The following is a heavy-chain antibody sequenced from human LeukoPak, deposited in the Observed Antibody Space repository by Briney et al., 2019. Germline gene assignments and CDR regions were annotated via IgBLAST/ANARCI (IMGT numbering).Heavy chain of an antibody. D-gene: IGHD2-2*01. CDR3: ARELVPAAVRWFDP. Sequence: ASVKVSCKASGYTFTSYGISWVRQAPGQGLEWMGWISAYDGHTNYAQKFQGRVTMTTDTTTSTAYMELRSLRSEDTAVYYCARELVPAAVRWFDPWGQGTLVTVSS. CDR2: ISAYDGHT. V-gene: IGHV1-18*01. CDR1: GYTFTSYG. J-gene: IGHJ5*02.